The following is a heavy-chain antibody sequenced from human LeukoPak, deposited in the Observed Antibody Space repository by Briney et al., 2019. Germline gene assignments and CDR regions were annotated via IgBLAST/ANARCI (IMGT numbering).Heavy chain of an antibody. J-gene: IGHJ4*02. CDR2: ISSSSSTI. D-gene: IGHD2-15*01. CDR1: GLTFSSYS. CDR3: ARARASGRSGFDY. V-gene: IGHV3-48*02. Sequence: GGSLRLSCVASGLTFSSYSMNWVRQAPGKGLEWVSYISSSSSTIYYADSVKGRFTISRDNAKNSLDLQMNSLRDEDTAVYYCARARASGRSGFDYWGQGTLVTVSS.